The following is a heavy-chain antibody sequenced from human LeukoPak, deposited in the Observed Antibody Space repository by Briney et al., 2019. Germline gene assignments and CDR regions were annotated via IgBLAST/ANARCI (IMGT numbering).Heavy chain of an antibody. J-gene: IGHJ4*02. Sequence: ASVKVSCKASGYTFTSYGISWVRQAPGQGLEWMGWISAYNGNTNYAQKLQGRVTMTTDTSTSTAYMELRSLRSDDTAVYYCARVYDYYDYVWGSYRQADYWGQGTLVTVSS. CDR1: GYTFTSYG. CDR2: ISAYNGNT. CDR3: ARVYDYYDYVWGSYRQADY. D-gene: IGHD3-16*02. V-gene: IGHV1-18*01.